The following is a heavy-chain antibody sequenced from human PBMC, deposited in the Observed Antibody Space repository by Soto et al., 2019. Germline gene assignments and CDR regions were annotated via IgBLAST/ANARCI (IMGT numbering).Heavy chain of an antibody. J-gene: IGHJ6*02. Sequence: PSETLSLTCTVSGGSISSSSYYWGWIRQPPGKGLEWIGSIYYSGSTYYNPSLKSRVTISVDTSKNQFSLKLSSVTAADTAVYYCARQHGDYGYYYYGMDVWGQGTTVTVSS. CDR3: ARQHGDYGYYYYGMDV. V-gene: IGHV4-39*01. CDR2: IYYSGST. D-gene: IGHD4-17*01. CDR1: GGSISSSSYY.